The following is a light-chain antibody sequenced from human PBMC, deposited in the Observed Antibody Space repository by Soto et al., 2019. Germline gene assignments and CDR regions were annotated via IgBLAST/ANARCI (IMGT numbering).Light chain of an antibody. J-gene: IGKJ4*01. V-gene: IGKV3-20*01. CDR3: QQYGSSPQT. CDR2: GAS. CDR1: QSVSSSY. Sequence: EIVLTQSPGNLYLSPGERATLSCRASQSVSSSYLAWYQQKPGQAPRLLIYGASSRATGIPGRFSGSGSGTDFTLTISRLEPEEFAVYYCQQYGSSPQTFGGGTKVEIK.